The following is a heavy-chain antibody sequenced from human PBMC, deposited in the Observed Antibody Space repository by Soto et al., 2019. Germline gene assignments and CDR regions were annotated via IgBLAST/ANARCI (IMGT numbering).Heavy chain of an antibody. Sequence: PGGSLRLSCVASGFTFSNYNMNWVRRAPGKGLEWVSHISGSSIYIHYADSVRGRFTISRDNAKNSVYLQMDSLRVEDTAVYYCAREGALKPFPSWGQGALVTVSS. CDR3: AREGALKPFPS. J-gene: IGHJ5*02. D-gene: IGHD2-21*01. CDR2: ISGSSIYI. V-gene: IGHV3-21*01. CDR1: GFTFSNYN.